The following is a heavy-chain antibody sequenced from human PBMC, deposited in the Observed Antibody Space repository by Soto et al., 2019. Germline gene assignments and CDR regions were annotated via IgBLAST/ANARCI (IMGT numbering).Heavy chain of an antibody. V-gene: IGHV2-5*02. CDR1: GFSLSTSGVG. J-gene: IGHJ4*02. CDR3: ARRSLGDFGDY. Sequence: SSPKLVNPTQTLTLTCTFSGFSLSTSGVGVGWIRQPPGKALEWLALIYWDDDKRYSPSLKSRVTITKDTSKNQVVLTMTNMDPVDTATYYCARRSLGDFGDYWGQGTLVTVSS. CDR2: IYWDDDK. D-gene: IGHD3-3*01.